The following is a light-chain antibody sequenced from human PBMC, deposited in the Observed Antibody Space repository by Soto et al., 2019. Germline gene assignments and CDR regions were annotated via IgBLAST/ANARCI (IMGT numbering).Light chain of an antibody. J-gene: IGKJ4*01. V-gene: IGKV3-20*01. CDR3: QQYGSSPLT. Sequence: EIVMTQSPGTLSLSPGERATLSCRASQSVSSYLAWYQQKPGQAPRLLISDASDRATGIPDRFSGSGSGTDFTLTISRLEPEDFAVYYCQQYGSSPLTFGGGTKVEIK. CDR2: DAS. CDR1: QSVSSY.